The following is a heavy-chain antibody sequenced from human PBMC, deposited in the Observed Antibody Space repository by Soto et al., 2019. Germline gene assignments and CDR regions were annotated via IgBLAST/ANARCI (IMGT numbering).Heavy chain of an antibody. J-gene: IGHJ4*02. V-gene: IGHV3-30*18. Sequence: GGSLRLSCAASGFTFSNYAMHWVRQAPGKGLEWVALTSYDGNNEYYTDSVKGRFTISRDNSKNTLFLQMNSPRPEDTAVYYCAKDKGVFNWATSYFDYWGQGALVTV. CDR3: AKDKGVFNWATSYFDY. CDR1: GFTFSNYA. CDR2: TSYDGNNE. D-gene: IGHD1-1*01.